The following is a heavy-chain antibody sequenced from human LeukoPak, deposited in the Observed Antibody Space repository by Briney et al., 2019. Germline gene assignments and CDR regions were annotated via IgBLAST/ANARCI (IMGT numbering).Heavy chain of an antibody. D-gene: IGHD3-22*01. Sequence: ASVKVSCKASGYTFTSNGISWVRQAPGQGLEWMGWISTYNGNTNYAQKLQGRVTMTTDTSTSTAYMELSSLRSEDTAVYYCAREYYDSSPGAFDIWGQGTVVTVSS. CDR2: ISTYNGNT. CDR3: AREYYDSSPGAFDI. CDR1: GYTFTSNG. V-gene: IGHV1-18*01. J-gene: IGHJ3*02.